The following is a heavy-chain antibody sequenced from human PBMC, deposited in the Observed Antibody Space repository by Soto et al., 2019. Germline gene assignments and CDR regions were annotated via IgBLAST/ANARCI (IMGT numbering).Heavy chain of an antibody. CDR1: GFTLDDYT. V-gene: IGHV3-9*01. Sequence: GGSLRLSCAVSGFTLDDYTMHWVRQAPGKGLEWVSGVGWNGGDIVYADSVKGRFTVSRDNTRNSLYLEVNSLTTEDTAIYFCAKERAVVVPVSTSYFHYYGLDVWSQGTTVTVSS. CDR3: AKERAVVVPVSTSYFHYYGLDV. D-gene: IGHD2-2*01. CDR2: VGWNGGDI. J-gene: IGHJ6*02.